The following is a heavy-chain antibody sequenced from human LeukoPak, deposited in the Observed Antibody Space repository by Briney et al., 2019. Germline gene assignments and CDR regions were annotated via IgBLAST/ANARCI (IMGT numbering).Heavy chain of an antibody. V-gene: IGHV3-9*01. J-gene: IGHJ6*02. CDR3: AKDSSSWYYYGMDV. Sequence: GGSLRLSCISSGFTFDDYAMHWVRQAPGKGLEWVSGISWNRGSIGYADSVKGRFTISRDNAKNSLYLQMNSLRAEDTALYYCAKDSSSWYYYGMDVWGQGTTVTVSS. CDR2: ISWNRGSI. CDR1: GFTFDDYA. D-gene: IGHD6-13*01.